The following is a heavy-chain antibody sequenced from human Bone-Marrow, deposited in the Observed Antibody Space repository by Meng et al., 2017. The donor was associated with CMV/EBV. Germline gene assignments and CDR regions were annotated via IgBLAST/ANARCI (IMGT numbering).Heavy chain of an antibody. CDR2: INGDGSTR. V-gene: IGHV3-74*03. J-gene: IGHJ3*01. D-gene: IGHD3-3*01. CDR1: GFTFSDYY. CDR3: VREMWSNDV. Sequence: GESLKISCAASGFTFSDYYMTWIRQAPGKGLVWVSRINGDGSTREYADSVKGRLTISRDNAKDTLYLQMNSLRVEDTAVYYCVREMWSNDVWGRGTMVTVSS.